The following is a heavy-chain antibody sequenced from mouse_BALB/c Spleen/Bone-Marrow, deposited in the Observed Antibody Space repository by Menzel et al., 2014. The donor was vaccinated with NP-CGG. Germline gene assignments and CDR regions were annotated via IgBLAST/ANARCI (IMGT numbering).Heavy chain of an antibody. J-gene: IGHJ4*01. CDR3: ARSEGIYYYGSSYALDY. Sequence: LVKTGASVKISCKASDYSFTDYYMHSVKQTHGKSLEWIGYISCYNGATSYNQKFKGKATFTVDTSSSTAYMQFSSLTSEDSAVYYCARSEGIYYYGSSYALDYWGQGTSVTVSS. CDR2: ISCYNGAT. CDR1: DYSFTDYY. V-gene: IGHV1S34*01. D-gene: IGHD1-1*01.